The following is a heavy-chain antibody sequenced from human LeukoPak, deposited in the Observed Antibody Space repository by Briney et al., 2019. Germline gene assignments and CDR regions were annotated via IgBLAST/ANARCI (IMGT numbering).Heavy chain of an antibody. J-gene: IGHJ4*02. CDR1: GFTFSSYA. Sequence: GGSLRLSCAASGFTFSSYAMSWVRQAPGKGQEWVSATSDSGGSTYDADSVKGRFTISRDNSKNTLYLQMNSLRAEDTAVYYCAKDTSIGRYCTNGVCSPFDYWGQGTLVTVSS. CDR2: TSDSGGST. V-gene: IGHV3-23*01. D-gene: IGHD2-8*01. CDR3: AKDTSIGRYCTNGVCSPFDY.